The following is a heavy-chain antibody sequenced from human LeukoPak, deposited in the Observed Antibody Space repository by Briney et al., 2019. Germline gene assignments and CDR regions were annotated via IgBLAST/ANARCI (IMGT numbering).Heavy chain of an antibody. CDR2: IIPIFGTA. Sequence: SVKVSCKASGGTFSSYAISWVRQAPGQGLEWMGGIIPIFGTANYAQKFQGRVTITADESTSTAYMELSRLRSEDTAVYYCARDPGYSSGWYFDYWGQGTLVTVSS. CDR1: GGTFSSYA. CDR3: ARDPGYSSGWYFDY. D-gene: IGHD6-19*01. J-gene: IGHJ4*02. V-gene: IGHV1-69*01.